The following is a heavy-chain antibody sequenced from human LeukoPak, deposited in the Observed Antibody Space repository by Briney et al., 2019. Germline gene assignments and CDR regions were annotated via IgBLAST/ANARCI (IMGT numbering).Heavy chain of an antibody. Sequence: GGSLRLSCAASGFTFSSYSMNWVRQAPGKGLEWVSSISSSSSYIYYADSVKGRFTISRDNAKNSMYLQMNSLRAEDTAVYYCARTRGYYGSGSYYHPGDYWGQGTLVTVSS. CDR1: GFTFSSYS. D-gene: IGHD3-10*01. CDR2: ISSSSSYI. J-gene: IGHJ4*02. CDR3: ARTRGYYGSGSYYHPGDY. V-gene: IGHV3-21*01.